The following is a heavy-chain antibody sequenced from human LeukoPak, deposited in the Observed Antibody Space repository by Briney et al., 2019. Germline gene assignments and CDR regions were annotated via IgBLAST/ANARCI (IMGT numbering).Heavy chain of an antibody. V-gene: IGHV3-66*01. Sequence: GGSLRLSCVGSGVIVRSNYMTWVRQAPGKGLEWVSIFYHGGSTYYADSVKGRFSISRDTSKNTLYLQMNSLRVEDTAVYYCATRRFGELTYWGQGTLVTVSS. CDR3: ATRRFGELTY. D-gene: IGHD3-10*01. CDR1: GVIVRSNY. CDR2: FYHGGST. J-gene: IGHJ4*02.